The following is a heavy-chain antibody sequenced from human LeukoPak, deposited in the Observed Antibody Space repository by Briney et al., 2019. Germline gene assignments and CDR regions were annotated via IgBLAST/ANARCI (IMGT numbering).Heavy chain of an antibody. J-gene: IGHJ4*02. D-gene: IGHD1-26*01. CDR2: IRFDGGQT. CDR3: AKDLLSGITQV. Sequence: GGSLRLSCVASGFSFSSYGMHWVRQTPGKGLEWVAFIRFDGGQTYYVDSVKGRFTVSRDNSKNTLFLQLNSLRSEDTAIYYCAKDLLSGITQVWGQGTLVTVSS. V-gene: IGHV3-30*02. CDR1: GFSFSSYG.